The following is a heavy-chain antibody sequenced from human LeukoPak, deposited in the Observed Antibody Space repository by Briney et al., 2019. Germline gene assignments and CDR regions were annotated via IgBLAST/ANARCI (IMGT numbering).Heavy chain of an antibody. CDR3: AKDRLRGYSYGYEWDY. D-gene: IGHD5-18*01. V-gene: IGHV3-23*01. CDR2: ISGSGGST. Sequence: PGGSLRLSCAASGFTFSSYAMSWVRQAPGKGLEWVSAISGSGGSTYYADSVKGRFTISRDNSKNTLYLQMNSLRAEDTAVYYCAKDRLRGYSYGYEWDYWGQGTLVTVSS. CDR1: GFTFSSYA. J-gene: IGHJ4*02.